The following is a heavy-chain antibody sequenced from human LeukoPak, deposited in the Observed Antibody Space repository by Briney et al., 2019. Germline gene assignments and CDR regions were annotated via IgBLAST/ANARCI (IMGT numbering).Heavy chain of an antibody. V-gene: IGHV3-53*01. J-gene: IGHJ4*02. CDR2: ISTGGST. Sequence: SGGSLRLSCVASGLTVSRHYMTWVRPAPGKGLEWLSVISTGGSTNYADSVKGRFTISRDNSKNILYLQMNSLRAEDTAVYYCARDDYYDSSGLDYWGQGILVTVSS. CDR1: GLTVSRHY. CDR3: ARDDYYDSSGLDY. D-gene: IGHD3-22*01.